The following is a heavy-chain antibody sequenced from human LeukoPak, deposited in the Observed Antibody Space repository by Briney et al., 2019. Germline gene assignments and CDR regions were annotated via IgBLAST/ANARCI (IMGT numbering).Heavy chain of an antibody. CDR3: GRGGNYYLDP. J-gene: IGHJ5*02. V-gene: IGHV3-23*01. CDR2: IRVSGST. Sequence: GGSLRLSCTTSGFTFSSYALSWVRQAPGKGLEWVSGIRVSGSTYYPDSVKGRFTISRDNAKNTVDLQIDSLGVADSAVYYCGRGGNYYLDPWGQGTLVTVSS. CDR1: GFTFSSYA. D-gene: IGHD3-10*01.